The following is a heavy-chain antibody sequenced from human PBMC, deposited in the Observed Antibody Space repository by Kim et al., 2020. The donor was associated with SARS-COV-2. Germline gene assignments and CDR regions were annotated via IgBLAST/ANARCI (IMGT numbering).Heavy chain of an antibody. D-gene: IGHD5-12*01. Sequence: GGSLRLSCAASGFTFSSYGMHWVRQAPGKGLEWVAVIWYDGSNKYYADSVKGRFTISRDNSKNTLYLQMNSLRAEDTAVYYCVRDSRLVATMPRYIFDYWGQGTLVTVSS. CDR2: IWYDGSNK. J-gene: IGHJ4*02. CDR3: VRDSRLVATMPRYIFDY. CDR1: GFTFSSYG. V-gene: IGHV3-33*01.